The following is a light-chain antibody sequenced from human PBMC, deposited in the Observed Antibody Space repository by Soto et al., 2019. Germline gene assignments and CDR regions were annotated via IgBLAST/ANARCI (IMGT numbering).Light chain of an antibody. V-gene: IGKV3-11*01. J-gene: IGKJ5*01. CDR2: DAS. CDR1: QSVSNY. CDR3: QQRSSSIT. Sequence: EIVLTQSPVTLSLSPGERATLSCRASQSVSNYLAWYQQIPGQAPRLLIYDASRRATGIPARFSGSGSGTDFTLTLSSLEPEDFAVYYCQQRSSSITFGQGTRLENK.